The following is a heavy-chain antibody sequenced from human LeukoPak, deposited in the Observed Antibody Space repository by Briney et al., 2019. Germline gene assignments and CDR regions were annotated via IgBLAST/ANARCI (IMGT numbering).Heavy chain of an antibody. CDR2: IYYTGST. V-gene: IGHV4-39*01. J-gene: IGHJ3*02. Sequence: SETLSLTCTVSGGSISSSSYYWGWIRQPPGKGLEWIGSIYYTGSTYYNPSLKSRVTISVDTSKNQFSLKLSSVTAADTAVYYCARLRGYYSHDAFDIWGQGTMVTVSS. CDR3: ARLRGYYSHDAFDI. CDR1: GGSISSSSYY. D-gene: IGHD3-22*01.